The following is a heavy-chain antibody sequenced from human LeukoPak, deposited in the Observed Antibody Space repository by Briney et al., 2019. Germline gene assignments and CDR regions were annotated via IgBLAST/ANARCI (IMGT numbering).Heavy chain of an antibody. CDR1: GGTFSSYA. CDR2: IIPILGIA. J-gene: IGHJ5*02. Sequence: GASVKVSCKASGGTFSSYAISWVRQAPGQGLEWMGRIIPILGIANYAQKFQGRVTITADKSTSTAYMELSSLRSEDTAVYYCAQDAYSRACWFDPWGQGTLVTVSS. V-gene: IGHV1-69*04. CDR3: AQDAYSRACWFDP. D-gene: IGHD2-15*01.